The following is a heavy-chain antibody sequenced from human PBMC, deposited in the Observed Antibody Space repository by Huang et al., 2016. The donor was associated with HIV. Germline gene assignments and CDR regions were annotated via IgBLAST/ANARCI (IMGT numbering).Heavy chain of an antibody. CDR1: GGPFISYA. V-gene: IGHV1-69*01. CDR3: AREAAGSGNDYISRFDH. CDR2: IIPIFGSA. D-gene: IGHD5-12*01. Sequence: QVRLVQSGAEVKKPGSSVRISCRASGGPFISYAFTWVRQVPGQGLEWMGQIIPIFGSASLAQKFRGRVAITADDSTSTVYMELRSLRSQDTAIYYCAREAAGSGNDYISRFDHWGLGTLVTVSS. J-gene: IGHJ5*02.